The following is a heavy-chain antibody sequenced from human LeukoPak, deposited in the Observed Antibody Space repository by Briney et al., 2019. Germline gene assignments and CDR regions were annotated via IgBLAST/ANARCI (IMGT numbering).Heavy chain of an antibody. J-gene: IGHJ4*02. V-gene: IGHV3-15*01. CDR2: IKSKGDGETT. CDR1: GFTFTNAW. Sequence: PGGSLRLSCEASGFTFTNAWMNWVRQAPGKGLAWVGRIKSKGDGETTDYAAPVKGRFTMSRDDSKATLYLQMNHLEAEDTAVYYCTTDLGLTMIRGVIVSWGQGALVTVSS. D-gene: IGHD3-10*01. CDR3: TTDLGLTMIRGVIVS.